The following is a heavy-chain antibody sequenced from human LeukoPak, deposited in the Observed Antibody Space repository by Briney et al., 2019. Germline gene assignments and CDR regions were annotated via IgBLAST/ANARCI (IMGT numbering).Heavy chain of an antibody. CDR3: VRQHNDGTSDS. V-gene: IGHV3-7*01. J-gene: IGHJ4*02. D-gene: IGHD1-14*01. Sequence: GGSLRLSCTPSGFSFSIYWMSWVRQAPGKGLEWVANIKQDGSEKNSVDSVKGRFTLSRDNAKNSFYLQMNTLRAEDTAVYYCVRQHNDGTSDSWGQGTLVTVSS. CDR1: GFSFSIYW. CDR2: IKQDGSEK.